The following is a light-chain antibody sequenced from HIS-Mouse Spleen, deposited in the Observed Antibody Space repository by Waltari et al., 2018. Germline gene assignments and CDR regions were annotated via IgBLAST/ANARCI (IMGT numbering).Light chain of an antibody. CDR3: QQYGSSLFT. V-gene: IGKV3-20*01. CDR1: QSVSSSD. J-gene: IGKJ3*01. CDR2: GAS. Sequence: EIVLTQSPGTLSLSPGERATLSCRASQSVSSSDLAWYQQKPGQAPRLRIYGASSRATGIPDRVSGSGSGTDFTLTISRLEPEDFAVYYCQQYGSSLFTFGPGTKVDIK.